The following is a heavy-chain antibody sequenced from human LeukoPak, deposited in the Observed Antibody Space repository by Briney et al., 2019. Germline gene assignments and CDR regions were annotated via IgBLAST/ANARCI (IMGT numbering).Heavy chain of an antibody. Sequence: GGSLRLSCAASGFTFSSYDMHWVRQATGKGLEWVSAIGTAGDTYYPGSVKGRFTISRENAKNSLYLQMNGLRAGDTAVYYCARGLSAAGAIDYWGQGTLVTVSS. CDR2: IGTAGDT. D-gene: IGHD6-13*01. CDR3: ARGLSAAGAIDY. V-gene: IGHV3-13*01. J-gene: IGHJ4*02. CDR1: GFTFSSYD.